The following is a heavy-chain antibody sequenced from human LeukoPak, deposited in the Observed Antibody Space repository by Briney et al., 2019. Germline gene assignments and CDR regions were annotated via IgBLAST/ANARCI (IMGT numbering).Heavy chain of an antibody. CDR3: ARGPQLVYYYYYMDV. J-gene: IGHJ6*03. D-gene: IGHD6-6*01. Sequence: HGESLKISCKGSGYSFTSYWIGGVRQMPGKGLEGMGILDPGDSDTRHSPYVQGQVTISADKSISTAYLQWSSLKASDTAMYYCARGPQLVYYYYYMDVSGKGTTLTVSS. V-gene: IGHV5-51*01. CDR1: GYSFTSYW. CDR2: LDPGDSDT.